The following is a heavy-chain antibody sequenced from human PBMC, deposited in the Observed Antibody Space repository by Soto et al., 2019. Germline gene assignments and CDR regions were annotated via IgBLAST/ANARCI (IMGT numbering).Heavy chain of an antibody. V-gene: IGHV3-21*01. CDR1: GFTFSSYS. D-gene: IGHD6-6*01. CDR3: ARARAARSGPSDY. CDR2: ISSSSSYI. J-gene: IGHJ4*02. Sequence: EVQLVESGGGLVKPGGSLRLSCAASGFTFSSYSMNWVRQAPGKGLEWVSSISSSSSYIYYADSVKGRFTISRDNAKNSLYLQMNSLRAEETAVYYCARARAARSGPSDYWGQGTLVTVSS.